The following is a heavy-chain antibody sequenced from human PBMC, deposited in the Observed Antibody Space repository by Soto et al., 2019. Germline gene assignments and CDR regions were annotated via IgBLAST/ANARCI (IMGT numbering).Heavy chain of an antibody. CDR2: IYSGGST. D-gene: IGHD2-15*01. J-gene: IGHJ4*02. CDR3: ARDIGYCSGGSCYGIDC. Sequence: EVQLVESGGGLVQPGGSLRLSCAASGFTVSRNYMNWVRQAPGKGLEWVSLIYSGGSTYYADSVKGRFTISRDNSKNTLYLQMNSLRAEDTAVYYCARDIGYCSGGSCYGIDCWGQGTLVTVSS. V-gene: IGHV3-66*01. CDR1: GFTVSRNY.